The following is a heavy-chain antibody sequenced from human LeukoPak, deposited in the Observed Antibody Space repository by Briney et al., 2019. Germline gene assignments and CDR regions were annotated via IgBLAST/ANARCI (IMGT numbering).Heavy chain of an antibody. Sequence: GESLRLSCAASGFTFSNAWMSWVRQAPGKGLEWVGRIKSKTDGGTTDYAAPVKGRFTISRDDSKNTLYLQMNSLKTEDTAVYYCTTEGVGATYFDYWGQGTLVTVSS. CDR1: GFTFSNAW. D-gene: IGHD1-26*01. CDR3: TTEGVGATYFDY. V-gene: IGHV3-15*01. CDR2: IKSKTDGGTT. J-gene: IGHJ4*02.